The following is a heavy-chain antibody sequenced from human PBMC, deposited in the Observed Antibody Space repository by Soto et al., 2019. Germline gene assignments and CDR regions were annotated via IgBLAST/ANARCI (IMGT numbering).Heavy chain of an antibody. Sequence: QVQLQESGPGLVKPSQTLSLTCTVSGGSISSGGYYWSWIRQHPGNGLEWIGYIYYSGSTYYNPSLKSRVTISVDTSKNQFSLKRSSVTAADTAVYYCARERGVYSGSTFPDYWGQGTLVTVSS. D-gene: IGHD1-26*01. V-gene: IGHV4-31*03. CDR1: GGSISSGGYY. CDR3: ARERGVYSGSTFPDY. J-gene: IGHJ4*02. CDR2: IYYSGST.